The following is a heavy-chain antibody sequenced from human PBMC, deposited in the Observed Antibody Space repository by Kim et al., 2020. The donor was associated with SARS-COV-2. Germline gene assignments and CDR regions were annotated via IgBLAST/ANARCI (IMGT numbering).Heavy chain of an antibody. D-gene: IGHD3-10*01. J-gene: IGHJ3*02. V-gene: IGHV3-23*01. CDR1: GFTFSSYA. CDR3: AKGKILTMVRGVISGAFDI. Sequence: GGSLRLSCAASGFTFSSYAMSWVRQAPGKGLEWVSAISGSGGSTYYADSVKGRFTISRDNSKNTLYLQMNSLRAEDTAVYYCAKGKILTMVRGVISGAFDIWGQGTMVTVSS. CDR2: ISGSGGST.